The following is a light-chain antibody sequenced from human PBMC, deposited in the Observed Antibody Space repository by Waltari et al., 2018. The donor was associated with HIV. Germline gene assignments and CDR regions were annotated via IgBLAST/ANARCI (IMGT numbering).Light chain of an antibody. CDR1: SGSVARSNF. V-gene: IGLV7-46*01. CDR3: LLSYHGVRF. J-gene: IGLJ2*01. Sequence: VVTQEPSLTVSPGGTVTLSCASFSGSVARSNFPSWFQLKPGQAPRTLIYDSEKRHPVTPGRFSGSLDGDRAILTLSGALEEDEAEYFCLLSYHGVRFFGGGTRLTV. CDR2: DSE.